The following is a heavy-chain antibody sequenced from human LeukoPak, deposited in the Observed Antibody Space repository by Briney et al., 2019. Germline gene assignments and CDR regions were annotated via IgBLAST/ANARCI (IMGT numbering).Heavy chain of an antibody. CDR1: GYTFTSYG. V-gene: IGHV1-18*01. CDR3: ARVPGRYCSSTSCYRYFDY. CDR2: ISAYNGNT. Sequence: ASVKVSCKASGYTFTSYGISWVRQAPGPGLEWMGWISAYNGNTNYAQKLQGRVTMTTDTSTSTAYMELRSLRSDDTAVHYCARVPGRYCSSTSCYRYFDYWGQGTLVTVSS. J-gene: IGHJ4*02. D-gene: IGHD2-2*01.